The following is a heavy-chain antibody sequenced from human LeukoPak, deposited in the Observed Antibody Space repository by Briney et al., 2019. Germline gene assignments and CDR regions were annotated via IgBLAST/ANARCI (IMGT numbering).Heavy chain of an antibody. CDR3: ARDPPRRSEAFDI. V-gene: IGHV3-21*01. CDR2: ISERSSYI. Sequence: PGGSLRLSCAASGFTFSSYSVNWVRQAPGKGLEWVSSISERSSYIYYADSMKGRFTISRDNAKNSLYLQMNSLRAEDTAVYYCARDPPRRSEAFDIWGQGTLVTVAS. CDR1: GFTFSSYS. J-gene: IGHJ3*02.